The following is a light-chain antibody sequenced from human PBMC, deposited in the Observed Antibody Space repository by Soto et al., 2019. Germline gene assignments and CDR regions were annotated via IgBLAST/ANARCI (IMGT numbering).Light chain of an antibody. CDR1: SSDVGGYNS. J-gene: IGLJ2*01. CDR2: EVS. CDR3: SSYAGSNNLV. V-gene: IGLV2-8*01. Sequence: QSALTQPPSASGSPGQSVTIPCTGTSSDVGGYNSVSWYQQHPGKVPKLMIYEVSKRPSGVPDRFSGSTSVNTASLTVSGLQAEDEADYYCSSYAGSNNLVFGGGTKVTVL.